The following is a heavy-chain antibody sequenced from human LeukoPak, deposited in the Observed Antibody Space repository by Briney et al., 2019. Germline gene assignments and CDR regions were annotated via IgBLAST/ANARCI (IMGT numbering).Heavy chain of an antibody. J-gene: IGHJ4*02. CDR2: ISAYNSNT. V-gene: IGHV1-18*01. Sequence: ASVKVSCKASGYTFTNYGISWVRQAPGQGLEWMGWISAYNSNTNYAQKLQGRVTMTTDTSTSTAYMELRSLGSDDTAVYYCARDLYSGSYGGYWGQGTLVTVSS. CDR3: ARDLYSGSYGGY. D-gene: IGHD1-26*01. CDR1: GYTFTNYG.